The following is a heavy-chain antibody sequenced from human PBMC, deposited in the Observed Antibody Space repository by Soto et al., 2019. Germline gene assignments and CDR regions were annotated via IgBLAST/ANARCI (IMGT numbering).Heavy chain of an antibody. Sequence: GDSLRLSSAASGFTFSKYGRTWVRQTPGKGLEWVSVISGSGGSTYYADSVKGRFTISRDNSGNTLDLQMNSLRAEDTALYYCAKGPPVGANSWYFDPWGQGTLVTVSS. CDR1: GFTFSKYG. J-gene: IGHJ5*02. D-gene: IGHD1-26*01. V-gene: IGHV3-23*01. CDR2: ISGSGGST. CDR3: AKGPPVGANSWYFDP.